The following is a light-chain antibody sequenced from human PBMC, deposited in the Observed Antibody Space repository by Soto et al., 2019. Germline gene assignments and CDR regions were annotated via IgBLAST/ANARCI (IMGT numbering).Light chain of an antibody. Sequence: EIVLTQSPGTLSLSPGERATLSCRSSQSVSSNYLAWYQQKPDQAPRLVIYDVSGRATGIPDRFSGSGSGTGFTLASSRLEPEEFAVYYCQQYGSSPTFGQGTKVEIK. CDR2: DVS. J-gene: IGKJ1*01. V-gene: IGKV3-20*01. CDR1: QSVSSNY. CDR3: QQYGSSPT.